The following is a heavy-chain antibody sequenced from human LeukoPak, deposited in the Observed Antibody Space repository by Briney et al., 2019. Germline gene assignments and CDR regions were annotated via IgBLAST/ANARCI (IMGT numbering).Heavy chain of an antibody. D-gene: IGHD2-21*01. CDR2: VYFSGIT. V-gene: IGHV4-4*09. Sequence: SETLSLTCTVSDDSISTHYWSWIRQPPGKGLECIGYVYFSGITNYNPSLKSRVTMSVDTSKNQLSLKLSSVTAADTAVYYCARTARLPDSWGQGTLVTASS. CDR3: ARTARLPDS. CDR1: DDSISTHY. J-gene: IGHJ4*02.